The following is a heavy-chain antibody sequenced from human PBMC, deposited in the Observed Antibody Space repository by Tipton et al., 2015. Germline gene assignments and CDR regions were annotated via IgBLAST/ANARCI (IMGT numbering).Heavy chain of an antibody. Sequence: TLSLTCSVSSDSISKYYWSWIRQPPGKELEWIGYIQYSGSTNYNPSLKSRVIISVDTSKNQISLTVTSVTAADTAVYYCARSRYTVTADSWGQGILVIVSS. CDR2: IQYSGST. V-gene: IGHV4-59*08. J-gene: IGHJ4*02. CDR3: ARSRYTVTADS. CDR1: SDSISKYY. D-gene: IGHD4-17*01.